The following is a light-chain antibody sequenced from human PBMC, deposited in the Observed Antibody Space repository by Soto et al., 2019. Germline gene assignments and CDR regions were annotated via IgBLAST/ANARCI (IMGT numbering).Light chain of an antibody. Sequence: ENVLTQSPGTLSLSPGEIATLYFSASQSVSSSYLAWYQQKPGQAPRLVIYDIFTRATGVPTRISGSGSGTEFTLTISSLQSEDFAVYYCQQYNSWPLTFGGGTKVDIK. CDR1: QSVSSSY. CDR3: QQYNSWPLT. V-gene: IGKV3D-15*01. J-gene: IGKJ4*01. CDR2: DIF.